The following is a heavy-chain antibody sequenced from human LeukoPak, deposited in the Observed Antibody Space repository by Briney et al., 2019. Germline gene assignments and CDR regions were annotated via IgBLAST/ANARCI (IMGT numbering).Heavy chain of an antibody. CDR1: RGSISRGFYY. CDR2: IFISGST. V-gene: IGHV4-61*02. Sequence: SETLSLTCTVSRGSISRGFYYWNWIRQPAGKGLEWIGRIFISGSTNYNPSLKSRVTISVDTSKNQFSLKLTSVTAADTAVYYCAKDRRSGSHGDAFDIWGPGIMVAVSS. D-gene: IGHD1-26*01. CDR3: AKDRRSGSHGDAFDI. J-gene: IGHJ3*02.